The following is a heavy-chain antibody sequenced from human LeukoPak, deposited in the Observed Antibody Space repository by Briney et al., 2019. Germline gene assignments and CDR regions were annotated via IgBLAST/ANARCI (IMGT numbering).Heavy chain of an antibody. D-gene: IGHD3-10*01. Sequence: SETLSLTCTVSGGSISGYYWSWIRQPPGKGLEWIGYIYYSGSTNYNPSLKSRVTISVDTSKNQFSLKLSSVTAADTAVYYCARTRGSGSYVAYGMDVWGQGTTVTVSS. CDR1: GGSISGYY. CDR2: IYYSGST. CDR3: ARTRGSGSYVAYGMDV. J-gene: IGHJ6*02. V-gene: IGHV4-59*08.